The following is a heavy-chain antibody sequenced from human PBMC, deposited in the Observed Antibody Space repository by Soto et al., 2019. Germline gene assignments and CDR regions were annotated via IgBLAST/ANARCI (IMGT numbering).Heavy chain of an antibody. CDR1: GFTFSSYA. CDR2: ISSNGGST. D-gene: IGHD4-17*01. V-gene: IGHV3-64D*06. CDR3: VKKRDTGPYGDPYYFDY. Sequence: GGSLRLSCSASGFTFSSYAMHWVRQAPGKGLEYVSAISSNGGSTYYADSVKGRFTISRDNSKNTLYLQMSSLRAEDTAVYYCVKKRDTGPYGDPYYFDYWSQGTQVTVSS. J-gene: IGHJ4*02.